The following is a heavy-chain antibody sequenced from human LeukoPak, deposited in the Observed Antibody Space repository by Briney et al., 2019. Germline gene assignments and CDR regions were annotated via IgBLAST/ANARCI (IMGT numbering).Heavy chain of an antibody. V-gene: IGHV3-23*01. D-gene: IGHD2-2*01. J-gene: IGHJ4*02. CDR2: ISGSGGST. CDR3: AKGHIASGVVPADIPFDY. Sequence: GGSLRLSCAASGFTFSSYAMSGVRQAPGKGLEGVSAISGSGGSTYYANSVKGRFTIFRANSKNTLYLQINSLRAEDTAVYYCAKGHIASGVVPADIPFDYWGQGTLVTVSS. CDR1: GFTFSSYA.